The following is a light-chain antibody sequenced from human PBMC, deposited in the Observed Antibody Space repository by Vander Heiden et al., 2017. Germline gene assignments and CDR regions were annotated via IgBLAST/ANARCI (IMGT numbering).Light chain of an antibody. CDR3: QQSYSTPPEGT. Sequence: DIQMTQSPSSLSASVGDRVTITCRASQSISSYLNWYQQKPGKAPKLLIYAASSLQSGVPSRFSGSGSGTDFTLTISSLQPEDFATYNCQQSYSTPPEGTFGQGTKVEIK. J-gene: IGKJ1*01. V-gene: IGKV1-39*01. CDR2: AAS. CDR1: QSISSY.